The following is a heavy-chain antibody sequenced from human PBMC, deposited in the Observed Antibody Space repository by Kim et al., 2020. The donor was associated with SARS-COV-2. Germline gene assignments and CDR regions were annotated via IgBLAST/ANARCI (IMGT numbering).Heavy chain of an antibody. CDR3: TRGSNYAMDV. CDR2: NT. Sequence: NTFYADAVKGRFTISRDNAKNTLYLQMNSLRAEDTAVYYCTRGSNYAMDVWGQGTTVTVSS. V-gene: IGHV3-74*01. J-gene: IGHJ6*02.